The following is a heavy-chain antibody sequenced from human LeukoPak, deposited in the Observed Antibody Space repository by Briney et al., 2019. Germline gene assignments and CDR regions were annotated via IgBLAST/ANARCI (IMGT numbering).Heavy chain of an antibody. J-gene: IGHJ5*02. D-gene: IGHD1-26*01. V-gene: IGHV3-48*01. Sequence: GGSLRLSCAASGFTFSRKTMNWVRQAPGKGLEWVSYISSDGGTIYYADSVRGRFTISRDNAKNSLYLQMNSLRAEDTAVYYCARETVIVGAAPWGQGTLVTVSS. CDR2: ISSDGGTI. CDR1: GFTFSRKT. CDR3: ARETVIVGAAP.